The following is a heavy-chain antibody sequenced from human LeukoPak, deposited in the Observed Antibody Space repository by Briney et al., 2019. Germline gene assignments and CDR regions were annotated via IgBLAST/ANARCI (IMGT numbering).Heavy chain of an antibody. CDR3: AGTPWFGELTLDY. D-gene: IGHD3-10*01. CDR1: GFTFTSST. CDR2: IVVGSGNT. V-gene: IGHV1-58*02. Sequence: SVKVSFKASGFTFTSSTIQWVRQARGQRLEWIGWIVVGSGNTNYAQRFQERVIITRDMSTTTVYMELSSLRSEDTAVYYCAGTPWFGELTLDYWGQGTLVTVSS. J-gene: IGHJ4*02.